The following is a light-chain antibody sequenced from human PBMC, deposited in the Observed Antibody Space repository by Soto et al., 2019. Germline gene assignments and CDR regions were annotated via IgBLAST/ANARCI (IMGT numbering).Light chain of an antibody. CDR3: ETWDSNTRV. Sequence: QLVLTQSSSASASLGSSVRLTCTLSSGHSSYIIAWHQQQPGKAPRYLMKVENSGSYNKGSGVPDRFSGSSSGADRYLTISNLQSEDETDYYCETWDSNTRVFGGGTKPHRP. V-gene: IGLV4-60*03. J-gene: IGLJ3*02. CDR1: SGHSSYI. CDR2: VENSGSY.